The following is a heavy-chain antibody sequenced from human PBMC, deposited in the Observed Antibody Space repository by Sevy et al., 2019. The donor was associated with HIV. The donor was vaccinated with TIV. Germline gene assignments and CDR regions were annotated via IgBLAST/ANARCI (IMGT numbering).Heavy chain of an antibody. CDR1: GYSLTNLA. V-gene: IGHV1-24*01. J-gene: IGHJ4*02. CDR3: ATTKDYYDSSGYAFDD. Sequence: ASVKVSCKVSGYSLTNLAMHWVRQAPGKGPEWLGTFDPEDGDPEDGKTIYAQKFQDRVIMTEDTSTDTAYMELSSLTSEDTAMYYCATTKDYYDSSGYAFDDWGQGTLVTVSS. CDR2: FDPEDGDPEDGKT. D-gene: IGHD3-22*01.